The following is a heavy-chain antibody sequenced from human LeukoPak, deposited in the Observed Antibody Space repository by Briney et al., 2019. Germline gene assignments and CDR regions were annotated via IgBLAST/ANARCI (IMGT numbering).Heavy chain of an antibody. CDR3: ASRLGLQLDARYYYYYMDV. CDR2: INPNSGGT. D-gene: IGHD1-1*01. CDR1: GYTFTGYY. J-gene: IGHJ6*03. Sequence: ASVKVSCKASGYTFTGYYMHWVRQAPGQGLGWMGWINPNSGGTNYAQKFQGRVTMTRDTSISTAYMELSRLRSDDTAVYYCASRLGLQLDARYYYYYMDVWGKGTTVTVSS. V-gene: IGHV1-2*02.